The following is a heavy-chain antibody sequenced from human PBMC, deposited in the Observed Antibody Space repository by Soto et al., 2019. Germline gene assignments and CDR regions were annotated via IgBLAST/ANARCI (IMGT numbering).Heavy chain of an antibody. V-gene: IGHV4-34*01. J-gene: IGHJ6*02. Sequence: SETLPLTCAVYGGSFSGYYWSWIRQPPGKGLEWIGEINHSGSTNYNPSLKSRVTISVDTSKNQFSLKLSSVTAADTAVYYCARQVPRGYYYGSGSYYNFYYYYGMDVWGQGTTVTVSS. CDR2: INHSGST. D-gene: IGHD3-10*01. CDR1: GGSFSGYY. CDR3: ARQVPRGYYYGSGSYYNFYYYYGMDV.